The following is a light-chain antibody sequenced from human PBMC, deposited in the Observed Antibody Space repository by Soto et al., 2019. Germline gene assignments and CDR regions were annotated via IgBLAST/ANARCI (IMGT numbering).Light chain of an antibody. CDR3: SSYVGSNFVV. CDR2: EVT. CDR1: SSDVGGYNY. J-gene: IGLJ2*01. V-gene: IGLV2-8*01. Sequence: QPVLTQPPSASGSPGQSVTISCTGTSSDVGGYNYVSWYQQHPGKAPKLMIYEVTKRPSGVPDRFSGSKSGNTASLTVSGLQAEDEADYYCSSYVGSNFVVFGGGTKLTVL.